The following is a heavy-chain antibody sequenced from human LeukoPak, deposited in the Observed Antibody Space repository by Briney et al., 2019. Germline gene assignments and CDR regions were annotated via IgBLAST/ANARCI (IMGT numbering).Heavy chain of an antibody. Sequence: GGSLRLSCAASGFTFSSFDMHWVRQPTGQGLEWVTTIGTASDTYYPGSVEGRFTLSRDNAKNSLYLQMNSLTAGDTAVYYCARGPPRGKYYYMDVWGKGTTVTVSS. V-gene: IGHV3-13*01. CDR2: IGTASDT. J-gene: IGHJ6*03. CDR1: GFTFSSFD. CDR3: ARGPPRGKYYYMDV. D-gene: IGHD1-1*01.